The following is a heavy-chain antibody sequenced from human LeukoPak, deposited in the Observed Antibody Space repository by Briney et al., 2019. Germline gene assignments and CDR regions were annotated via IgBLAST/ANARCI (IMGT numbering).Heavy chain of an antibody. D-gene: IGHD6-19*01. J-gene: IGHJ4*02. CDR3: ARDQYSSGWYTY. Sequence: SETLSLTCTVSGGSISSSSYYLGWIRLPPGKGLEWIGTIYYSGSTYYNPSLKSRVTISVDTSKNQFSLKLSSVTAADTAVYYCARDQYSSGWYTYWGQGTLVTVSS. CDR1: GGSISSSSYY. V-gene: IGHV4-39*07. CDR2: IYYSGST.